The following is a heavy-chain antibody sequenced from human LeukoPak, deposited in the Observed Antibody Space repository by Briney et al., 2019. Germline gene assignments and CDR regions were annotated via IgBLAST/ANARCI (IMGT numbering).Heavy chain of an antibody. CDR1: GFTFSSYW. D-gene: IGHD1-1*01. J-gene: IGHJ4*02. Sequence: GGSLRLSCAASGFTFSSYWMSWVRRAPGKGLEWVANIKQDGSEKYYVDSVKGRFTISRDNGKSSLYLQMDTLRAEDTAVYYCACEQNWLLDWGQGTLVTVSS. V-gene: IGHV3-7*04. CDR3: ACEQNWLLD. CDR2: IKQDGSEK.